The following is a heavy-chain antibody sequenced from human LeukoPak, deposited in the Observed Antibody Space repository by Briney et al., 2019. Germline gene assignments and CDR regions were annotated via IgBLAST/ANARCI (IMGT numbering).Heavy chain of an antibody. Sequence: GESLQISCKGSGYTFSSYWIGWGRQLPGKGVEWMGIIYPGDSDTRYSPSLQGQVTISVDTSIGTAYLQWSSLKASDTAIYYCARQNDFRLDYWGQGTLDTVSS. CDR2: IYPGDSDT. J-gene: IGHJ4*02. D-gene: IGHD3-3*01. CDR3: ARQNDFRLDY. V-gene: IGHV5-51*01. CDR1: GYTFSSYW.